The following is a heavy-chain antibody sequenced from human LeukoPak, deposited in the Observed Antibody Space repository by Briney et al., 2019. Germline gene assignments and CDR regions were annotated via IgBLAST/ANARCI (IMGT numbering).Heavy chain of an antibody. CDR3: ARSYDSRGYFYYGMDV. V-gene: IGHV4-59*01. CDR2: IYYSGST. CDR1: GGSISSYY. Sequence: PSQTPSLTCTVSGGSISSYYGGWIRQPPGQGLEWIGDIYYSGSTGYNPSLKSRVTISVDTSKNQFSLKLSSVTAADTAVYYCARSYDSRGYFYYGMDVWGQGTTVTVSS. J-gene: IGHJ6*02. D-gene: IGHD3-22*01.